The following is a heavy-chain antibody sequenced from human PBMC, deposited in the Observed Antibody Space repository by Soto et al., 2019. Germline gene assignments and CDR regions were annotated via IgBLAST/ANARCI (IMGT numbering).Heavy chain of an antibody. CDR1: GYTFTSYD. CDR2: MNPNSGNT. D-gene: IGHD3-3*01. CDR3: ARGRYDFWSGYNYYYMDV. Sequence: ASVKVSCKASGYTFTSYDINWVRQATGQGLEWMGWMNPNSGNTGYAQKFQGRVTMTRNTSISTAYMELSSLRSEDTAVYYCARGRYDFWSGYNYYYMDVWGKGTTVTVSS. V-gene: IGHV1-8*01. J-gene: IGHJ6*03.